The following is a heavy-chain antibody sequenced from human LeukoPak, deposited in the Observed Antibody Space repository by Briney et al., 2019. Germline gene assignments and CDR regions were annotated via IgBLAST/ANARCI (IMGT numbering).Heavy chain of an antibody. CDR2: ITDTGFAT. Sequence: GGSLRLSCAASGFTFSNYAMSWVRQAPGKGLEWVSGITDTGFATFYADSVRGRFTISRDNSRNTLYLQMDSLRAEDTAVYYCARTGFCSTTTCYNPFDYWGQGTRVTVSS. D-gene: IGHD2-2*01. CDR1: GFTFSNYA. CDR3: ARTGFCSTTTCYNPFDY. J-gene: IGHJ4*02. V-gene: IGHV3-23*01.